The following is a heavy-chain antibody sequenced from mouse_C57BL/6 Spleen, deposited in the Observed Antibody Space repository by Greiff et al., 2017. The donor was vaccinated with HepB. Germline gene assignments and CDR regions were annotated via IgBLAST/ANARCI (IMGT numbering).Heavy chain of an antibody. J-gene: IGHJ2*01. D-gene: IGHD2-3*01. CDR3: AKAPRWLLPHYFDC. Sequence: EVLLVESGGGLVKPGGSLKLSCAASGFTFSDYGIHWVRPAPEKGLEWVAYISSGSSTIYYADTVKGRFTISRDNAKNTLFLQMTSLRSEDTAMYDCAKAPRWLLPHYFDCRGHGTTRTVSS. V-gene: IGHV5-17*01. CDR1: GFTFSDYG. CDR2: ISSGSSTI.